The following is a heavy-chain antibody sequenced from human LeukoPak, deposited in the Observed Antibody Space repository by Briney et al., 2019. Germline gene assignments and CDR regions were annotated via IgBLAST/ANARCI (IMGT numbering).Heavy chain of an antibody. V-gene: IGHV4-39*07. J-gene: IGHJ6*02. Sequence: SETLSLTCTVSGGSISSSSYYWGWVRQPPGKELEWIGSIYSGGSSYYNPSLKSRVTISVDTSNNQFSLKVNSVTAADTAVYYCARDAGHQLSRRNYYAMDVWGQGTTVTVSS. CDR2: IYSGGSS. CDR1: GGSISSSSYY. CDR3: ARDAGHQLSRRNYYAMDV. D-gene: IGHD1-1*01.